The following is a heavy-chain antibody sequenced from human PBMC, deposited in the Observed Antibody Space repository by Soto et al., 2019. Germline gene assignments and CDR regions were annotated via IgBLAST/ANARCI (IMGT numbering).Heavy chain of an antibody. D-gene: IGHD3-9*01. CDR2: IYYSGST. CDR1: GGSISSGDYY. J-gene: IGHJ6*02. Sequence: QVQLQESGPGLVKPSQTLSLTCTVSGGSISSGDYYWSWIRQPPGKGLEWIGYIYYSGSTYYNPSLKSRVTISVDTSKNQFSLKLSSVTAADTAVYYCARARLKDILTGEHGMDVWGQGTTVTVSS. CDR3: ARARLKDILTGEHGMDV. V-gene: IGHV4-30-4*01.